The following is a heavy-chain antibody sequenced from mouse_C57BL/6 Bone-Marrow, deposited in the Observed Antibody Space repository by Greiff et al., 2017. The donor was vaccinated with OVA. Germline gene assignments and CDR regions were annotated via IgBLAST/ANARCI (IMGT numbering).Heavy chain of an antibody. CDR2: IYPGGGYT. V-gene: IGHV1-63*01. CDR3: ARDPGLRRFDY. CDR1: GYTFTNYW. Sequence: LEESGAELVRPGTSVKMSCKASGYTFTNYWIGWAKQRPGHGLEWIGDIYPGGGYTNYNEKFKGKATLTADKSSSTAYMQFSSLTSEDSAIYYCARDPGLRRFDYWGQGTTLTVSS. J-gene: IGHJ2*01.